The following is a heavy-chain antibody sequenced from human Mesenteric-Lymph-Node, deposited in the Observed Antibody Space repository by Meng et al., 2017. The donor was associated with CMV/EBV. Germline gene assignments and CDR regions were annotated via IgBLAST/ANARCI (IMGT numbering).Heavy chain of an antibody. J-gene: IGHJ4*02. V-gene: IGHV3-53*01. D-gene: IGHD4-17*01. Sequence: GGSLRLSCAASGFTFSSYAMSWVRQAPGKGLEWVSVIYSGGSTYYADSVKGRFTISRDNSKNTLYLQMNSLRAEDTAVYYCARIDYGDYGDYWGQGTLVTVSS. CDR3: ARIDYGDYGDY. CDR1: GFTFSSYA. CDR2: IYSGGST.